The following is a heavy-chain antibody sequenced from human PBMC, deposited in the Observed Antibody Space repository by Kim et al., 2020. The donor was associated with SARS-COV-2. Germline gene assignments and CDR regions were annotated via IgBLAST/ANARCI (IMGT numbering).Heavy chain of an antibody. J-gene: IGHJ6*02. V-gene: IGHV5-51*01. Sequence: TRYSPSFQGQVTISADKSISTAYLQWSSLKASDTAMYYCYIAVAGHSMDVWGQGTTVTVSS. CDR2: T. D-gene: IGHD6-19*01. CDR3: YIAVAGHSMDV.